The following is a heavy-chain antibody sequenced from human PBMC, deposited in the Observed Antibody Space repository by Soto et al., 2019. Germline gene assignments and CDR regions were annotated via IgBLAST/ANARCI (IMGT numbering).Heavy chain of an antibody. CDR3: AGFYEILTP. V-gene: IGHV1-3*01. Sequence: QVQLVQSGAEVKKPGASVKVSCTASGYTFTSYAMHWVRQAPGQRLEWMGWINAGNGNTKYSQKFQGRVTITSHTSASTAYMELRSLGSEETAVYYCAGFYEILTPWGQGTLVTVSS. CDR2: INAGNGNT. D-gene: IGHD3-9*01. J-gene: IGHJ5*02. CDR1: GYTFTSYA.